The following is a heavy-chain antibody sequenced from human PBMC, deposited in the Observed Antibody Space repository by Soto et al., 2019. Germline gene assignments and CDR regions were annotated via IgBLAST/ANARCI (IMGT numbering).Heavy chain of an antibody. V-gene: IGHV1-18*04. D-gene: IGHD3-3*01. CDR3: ARGDYDFWTGEGRGGMDV. Sequence: QVQLVQSGAEVKKPGASVKVSCKASGYTFTSYGISWVRQAPGQGLEWMGWISAYNGNTNYAQKLQGRVTMTTDTSTSTAYMELRSLRSDDTAGYYGARGDYDFWTGEGRGGMDVWGQGTTVTVSS. J-gene: IGHJ6*02. CDR1: GYTFTSYG. CDR2: ISAYNGNT.